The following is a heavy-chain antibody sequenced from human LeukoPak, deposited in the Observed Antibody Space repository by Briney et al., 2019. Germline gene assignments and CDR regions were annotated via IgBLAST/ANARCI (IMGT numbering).Heavy chain of an antibody. J-gene: IGHJ4*02. CDR2: IYHSGST. Sequence: PSETLSLTCAVSGYSISSGYYCGWIRQPPGKGLEWIGSIYHSGSTYYNPSLKSRVTISVDTSKNQFSLKLSSVTAADTAVYYFAGQVNGYYDSSGYYKHDYWGQGTLVTVSS. D-gene: IGHD3-22*01. CDR3: AGQVNGYYDSSGYYKHDY. V-gene: IGHV4-38-2*01. CDR1: GYSISSGYY.